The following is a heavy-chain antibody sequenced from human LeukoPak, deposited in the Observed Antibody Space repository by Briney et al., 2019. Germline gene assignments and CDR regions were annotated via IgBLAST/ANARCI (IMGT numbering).Heavy chain of an antibody. V-gene: IGHV3-7*01. CDR2: IKQDGSEK. Sequence: PGGSLRLSCAASGFTFSSYWMSWVRQAPGKGLEWVANIKQDGSEKYYVDSVKGRFTISRDNAKNSLYLQMNSLRAEDTAVYYCARAITLYDSSGYYFDYWGQGTLVTVSS. CDR1: GFTFSSYW. CDR3: ARAITLYDSSGYYFDY. D-gene: IGHD3-22*01. J-gene: IGHJ4*02.